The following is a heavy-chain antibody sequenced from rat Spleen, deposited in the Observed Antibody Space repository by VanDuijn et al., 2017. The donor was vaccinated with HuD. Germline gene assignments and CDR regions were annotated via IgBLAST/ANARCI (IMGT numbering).Heavy chain of an antibody. V-gene: IGHV5-20*01. CDR1: GFTFSNFD. Sequence: EVQLVESGGGLVQPGRSLKLSCTASGFTFSNFDMAWVRQAPTKGLEWVAFISYDGSSTYYRDSVKGRFTISRDNAKSSLYLQMDGLRSEDTATYYCATRDGGYPHWGQGVMVTVSS. CDR2: ISYDGSST. J-gene: IGHJ2*01. CDR3: ATRDGGYPH. D-gene: IGHD1-11*01.